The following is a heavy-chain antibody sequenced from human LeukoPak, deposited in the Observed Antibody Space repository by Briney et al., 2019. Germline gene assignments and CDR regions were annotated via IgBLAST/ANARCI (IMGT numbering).Heavy chain of an antibody. CDR2: ISSSGSTI. J-gene: IGHJ3*02. V-gene: IGHV3-48*04. CDR1: GFTFSSYT. Sequence: GGSLRLSCAASGFTFSSYTMNWVRQAPGKGLEWVSYISSSGSTIYYADSVKGRFTISRDNAKNSLYLQMNSLRAEDTAVYYCARDCGGGSCYGPYDAFDIWGQGTMVTVSS. D-gene: IGHD2-15*01. CDR3: ARDCGGGSCYGPYDAFDI.